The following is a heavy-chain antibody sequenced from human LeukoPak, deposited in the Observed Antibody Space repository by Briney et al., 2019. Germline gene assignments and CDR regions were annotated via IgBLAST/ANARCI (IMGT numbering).Heavy chain of an antibody. V-gene: IGHV3-20*04. CDR3: ARDGTAAGLYFDL. J-gene: IGHJ4*01. CDR1: GFTFDHYA. Sequence: GGSLRLSCAASGFTFDHYALTWVRQAPGKGLEWVSAINWDGRSPRYADSVKGRFTISRDNAKNSLYLQMSSLRAEDTAVYYCARDGTAAGLYFDLWGQGTLVTVSS. D-gene: IGHD6-13*01. CDR2: INWDGRSP.